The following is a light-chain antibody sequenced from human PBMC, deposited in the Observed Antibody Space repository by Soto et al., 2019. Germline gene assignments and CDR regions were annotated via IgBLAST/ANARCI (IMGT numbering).Light chain of an antibody. J-gene: IGKJ4*01. V-gene: IGKV1-5*03. CDR1: QSISSW. CDR3: QQYDTSPLH. Sequence: DIQMTQSPSTLSASVGDRVTITCRASQSISSWLAWYQQKPGKSPNLLIYLSSTLQMGYPSRLIRIGSVKDFTLTISRLQPDDCATYYCQQYDTSPLHFGGGTNVDIK. CDR2: LSS.